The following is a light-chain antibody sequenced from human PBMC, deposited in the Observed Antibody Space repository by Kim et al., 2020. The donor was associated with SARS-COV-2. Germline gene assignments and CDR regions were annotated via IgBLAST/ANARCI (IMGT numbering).Light chain of an antibody. J-gene: IGLJ3*02. CDR1: SVSVSTSNY. CDR2: HTT. Sequence: GGTVTLTCGLGSVSVSTSNYPSSYPHTPGQPPRTLIYHTTSRSSGVSDCFSGSIVGNKAVLTITGAQADDEPDYYCVLYMDGGSLRFGRGTQLTVL. CDR3: VLYMDGGSLR. V-gene: IGLV8-61*02.